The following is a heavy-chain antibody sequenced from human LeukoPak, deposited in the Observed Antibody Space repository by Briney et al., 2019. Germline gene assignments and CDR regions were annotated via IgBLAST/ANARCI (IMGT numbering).Heavy chain of an antibody. CDR3: ARGRVPAAMSDYYYYYYMDV. J-gene: IGHJ6*03. CDR2: MNPNSGNT. V-gene: IGHV1-8*01. Sequence: ASVKVSCKASGYTFTSYDINWVRQATGQGLEWMGWMNPNSGNTGYAQKFQGRVTMTRNTSISTAYMELSSLRSEDTAVYYCARGRVPAAMSDYYYYYYMDVWGKGTTVTVSS. D-gene: IGHD2-2*01. CDR1: GYTFTSYD.